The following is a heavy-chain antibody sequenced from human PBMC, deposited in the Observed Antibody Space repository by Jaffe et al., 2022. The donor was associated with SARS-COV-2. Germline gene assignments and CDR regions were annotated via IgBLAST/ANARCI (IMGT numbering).Heavy chain of an antibody. V-gene: IGHV3-9*01. Sequence: EVQLVESGGGLVQPGRSLRLSCAASGFTFDDYAMHWVRQAPGKGLEWVSGISWNSGSIGYADSVKGRFTISRDNAKNSLYLQMNSLRAEDTALYYCAKGGSRYYYYYGMDVWGQGTTVTVSS. D-gene: IGHD6-19*01. CDR1: GFTFDDYA. CDR2: ISWNSGSI. J-gene: IGHJ6*02. CDR3: AKGGSRYYYYYGMDV.